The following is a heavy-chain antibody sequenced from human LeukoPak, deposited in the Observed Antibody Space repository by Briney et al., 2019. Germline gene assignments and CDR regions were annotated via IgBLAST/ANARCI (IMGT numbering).Heavy chain of an antibody. J-gene: IGHJ5*02. CDR2: ISSNGGST. CDR3: VGVRWFGGSNWFDP. V-gene: IGHV3-64D*09. CDR1: GFTFSTSA. D-gene: IGHD3-10*01. Sequence: GGSLTLSCSASGFTFSTSAMHWVRQAPGKGLEYVSAISSNGGSTYYADSVKGRFTISRDNSKNTLHLQMSSLRAEDTAVYYCVGVRWFGGSNWFDPWGQGTLVTVSS.